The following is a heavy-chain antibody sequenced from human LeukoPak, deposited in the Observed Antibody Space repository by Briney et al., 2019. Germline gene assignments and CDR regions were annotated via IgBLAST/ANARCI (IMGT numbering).Heavy chain of an antibody. V-gene: IGHV4-61*01. CDR1: GGSISSSSYY. CDR2: IHYSGST. Sequence: SETLSLTCTVSGGSISSSSYYWGWIRQPPGKGLEWIGYIHYSGSTKYNPSLKSRVTMSLDTSTNQFSLKLSSVTPADTAFYYCAKDTYVWNFFDSWGQGTLVTVSS. J-gene: IGHJ4*02. D-gene: IGHD1-1*01. CDR3: AKDTYVWNFFDS.